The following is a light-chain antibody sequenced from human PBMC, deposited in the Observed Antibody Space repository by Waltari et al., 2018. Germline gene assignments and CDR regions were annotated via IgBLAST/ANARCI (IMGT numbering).Light chain of an antibody. CDR2: EDR. Sequence: FELTQSPSVSVSPGQTATITCSGDRLGHKFCYWYQQKPGQSPVLIMYEDRKRPSGISERFSGARSEDSATLTISETQALGESDDYCMAWDDGTHSVFGPGTKVTVL. V-gene: IGLV3-1*01. CDR1: RLGHKF. CDR3: MAWDDGTHSV. J-gene: IGLJ1*01.